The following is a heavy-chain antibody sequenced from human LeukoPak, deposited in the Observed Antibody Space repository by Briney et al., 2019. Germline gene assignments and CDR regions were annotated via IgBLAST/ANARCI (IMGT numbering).Heavy chain of an antibody. CDR2: ISAYNGNT. D-gene: IGHD3-3*01. CDR3: ARVEWSLDAFDI. CDR1: GYTFTSYG. V-gene: IGHV1-18*01. Sequence: ASVKVSCKASGYTFTSYGISWVRQAPGQGPEWMGWISAYNGNTNYAQKLQGRVTMTTDTSTSTAYMELRSLRSDGTAVYYCARVEWSLDAFDIWGQGTMVTVSS. J-gene: IGHJ3*02.